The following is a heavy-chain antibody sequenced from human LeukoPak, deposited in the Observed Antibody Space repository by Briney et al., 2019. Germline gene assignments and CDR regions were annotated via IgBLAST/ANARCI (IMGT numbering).Heavy chain of an antibody. CDR3: ARDVMVRGHNWFDP. CDR2: IIPIFGTA. CDR1: GGTFSSYA. D-gene: IGHD3-10*01. J-gene: IGHJ5*02. V-gene: IGHV1-69*06. Sequence: SVKVSCKASGGTFSSYALSWVRQAPGQELEWMGGIIPIFGTANYAQKFQGRVTITADKSTSTAYMELSSLRSEDTAVYYCARDVMVRGHNWFDPWGQGTLVTVSS.